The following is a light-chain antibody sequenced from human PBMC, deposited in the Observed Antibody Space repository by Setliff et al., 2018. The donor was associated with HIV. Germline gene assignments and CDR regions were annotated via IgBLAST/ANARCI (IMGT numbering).Light chain of an antibody. CDR3: SSYTSSSTDV. J-gene: IGLJ1*01. Sequence: QSVLTQPASVSGSPGQSITISCTGTSNDVGAYNTVYWYQQHPGEAPKPMIYDVSTRPSGVSNRFSGSKSGNTASLTISGLQTEDEADYYCSSYTSSSTDVFGTGIKVTV. V-gene: IGLV2-14*01. CDR1: SNDVGAYNT. CDR2: DVS.